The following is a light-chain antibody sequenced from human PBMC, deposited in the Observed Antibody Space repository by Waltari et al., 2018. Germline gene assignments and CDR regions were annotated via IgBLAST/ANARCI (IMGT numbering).Light chain of an antibody. CDR2: AAS. V-gene: IGKV3-20*01. Sequence: IVLTPSPGSLSLSPGGRATLSRRASQSVDNTYLAWYQKKPGQAPRLLIFAASSRATGIPDRFSGGGSGTDFTLTISRLEPEDFAVYYCHHYGGSLPNTFGQGTKLEIK. J-gene: IGKJ2*01. CDR1: QSVDNTY. CDR3: HHYGGSLPNT.